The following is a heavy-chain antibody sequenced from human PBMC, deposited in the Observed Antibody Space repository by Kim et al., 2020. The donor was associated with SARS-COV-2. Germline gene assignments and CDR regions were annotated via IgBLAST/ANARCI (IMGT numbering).Heavy chain of an antibody. Sequence: ASVKVSCKASGYTFTSYGISWVRQAPGQGLEWMGWISAYNGNTNYAQKLQGRVTMTTDTSTSTAYMELRSLRSDDTAVYYCATFNQLVTSFDYWGQGTLVTVSS. D-gene: IGHD3-9*01. J-gene: IGHJ4*02. CDR3: ATFNQLVTSFDY. CDR1: GYTFTSYG. V-gene: IGHV1-18*01. CDR2: ISAYNGNT.